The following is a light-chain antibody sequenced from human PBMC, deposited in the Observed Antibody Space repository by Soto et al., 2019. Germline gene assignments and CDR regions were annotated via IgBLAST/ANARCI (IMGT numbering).Light chain of an antibody. J-gene: IGKJ1*01. Sequence: EIVLTQSPGTLSLSPGERATLSCRASQSISTYLAWYQQKPGQAPRLLIYDASSRAPGIPARFSGSGSGTEFTLTVSSLQSEDFAVYYCQQYNNWPRTFGQGTKVDIK. CDR2: DAS. CDR1: QSISTY. CDR3: QQYNNWPRT. V-gene: IGKV3-15*01.